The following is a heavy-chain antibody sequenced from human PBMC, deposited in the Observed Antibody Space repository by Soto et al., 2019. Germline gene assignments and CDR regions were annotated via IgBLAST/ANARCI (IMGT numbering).Heavy chain of an antibody. D-gene: IGHD6-13*01. CDR3: VRDSGAKLSSS. V-gene: IGHV1-69*01. J-gene: IGHJ4*02. CDR2: IVPIYRTA. CDR1: GGTFSSYR. Sequence: QVQLVQSGAEVKKPGSSVKVSCKASGGTFSSYRINWVRQAPGQGLDWVGGIVPIYRTADYAQKFQGRVTITGDESARTSYMELRSLKSQGTAVYYCVRDSGAKLSSSWGQGTLVTVSS.